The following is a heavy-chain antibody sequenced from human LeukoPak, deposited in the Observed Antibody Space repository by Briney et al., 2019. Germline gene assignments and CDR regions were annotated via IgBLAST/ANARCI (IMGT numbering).Heavy chain of an antibody. CDR2: INAGNGNT. J-gene: IGHJ4*01. Sequence: VASVKVSCKASGGTFSSYAISWVRQAPGQRLEWMGWINAGNGNTKYSQKFQGRVTITRDTSASTAYMELSSLRSEDTAVYYCARALSPKYGSGSYPGYWGQGTLVTVSS. V-gene: IGHV1-3*01. CDR1: GGTFSSYA. CDR3: ARALSPKYGSGSYPGY. D-gene: IGHD3-10*01.